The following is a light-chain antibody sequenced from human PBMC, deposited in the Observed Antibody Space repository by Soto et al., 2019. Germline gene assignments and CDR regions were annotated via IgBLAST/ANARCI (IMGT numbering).Light chain of an antibody. Sequence: EIVLTQSPGTLSLSPGEGATLSCRASQAISSTSLVWFQKKPGQAPRLLMYGASTMASDFPDRFSGRGFETDFTLTISDVEPEDFAVYYCQHYSDSTWTFGQGTRVEI. V-gene: IGKV3-20*01. CDR3: QHYSDSTWT. J-gene: IGKJ1*01. CDR2: GAS. CDR1: QAISSTS.